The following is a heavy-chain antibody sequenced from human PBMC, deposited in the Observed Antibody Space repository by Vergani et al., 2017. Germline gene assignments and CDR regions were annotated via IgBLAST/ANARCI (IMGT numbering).Heavy chain of an antibody. CDR1: GGTFSSYT. CDR3: ARDRGEWELLLAY. Sequence: QVQLVQSGAEVKKPGSSVKVSCKASGGTFSSYTISWVRQAPGQGLEWMGRIIPILGIANYAQKFQGRVTITADKSTSTDYRELSSLRSEDTAVYYCARDRGEWELLLAYWGQGTLVTVSS. V-gene: IGHV1-69*08. CDR2: IIPILGIA. D-gene: IGHD1-26*01. J-gene: IGHJ4*02.